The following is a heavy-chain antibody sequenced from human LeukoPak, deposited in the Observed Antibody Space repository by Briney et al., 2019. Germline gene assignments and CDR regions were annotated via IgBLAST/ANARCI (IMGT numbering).Heavy chain of an antibody. D-gene: IGHD3-22*01. CDR1: GFTFSSYS. J-gene: IGHJ4*02. Sequence: GGSLRLSCAASGFTFSSYSMNWVRQAPGKGLEWVAFIRYDGSNKYYADSVKGRFTISRDNSKNTLYLQMNSLRAEDTAVYYRAKDGENYYDSSGYGGYFDYWGQGTLVTVSS. CDR3: AKDGENYYDSSGYGGYFDY. V-gene: IGHV3-30*02. CDR2: IRYDGSNK.